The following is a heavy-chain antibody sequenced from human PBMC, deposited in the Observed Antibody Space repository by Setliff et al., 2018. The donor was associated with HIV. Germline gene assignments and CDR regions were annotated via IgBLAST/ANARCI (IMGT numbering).Heavy chain of an antibody. Sequence: SETLSLTCSVSGTSFSDHYWSGVRQTPGKGLEWIGEMNQSGTTNYNPSHKSRVTMSIDTSECQFSLKLTSVTAADTAVYYCVRWYYCVSGACYRADYWGQGTMVTVSS. CDR2: MNQSGTT. CDR1: GTSFSDHY. D-gene: IGHD2-21*02. CDR3: VRWYYCVSGACYRADY. V-gene: IGHV4-34*01. J-gene: IGHJ4*02.